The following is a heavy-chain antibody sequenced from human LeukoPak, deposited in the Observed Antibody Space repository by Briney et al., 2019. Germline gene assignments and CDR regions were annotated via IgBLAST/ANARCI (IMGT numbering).Heavy chain of an antibody. V-gene: IGHV4-4*07. D-gene: IGHD1-26*01. J-gene: IGHJ6*03. CDR2: IYTSGST. Sequence: SETLSLTCTVSGGSISSYYWSWIRQPAGKGLEWIGRIYTSGSTNYNPSLKSRVTMSVDTSKNQFSPKLSSVTAADTAVYYCAGGRVGALRRYYYYYMDVWGKGTTVTVSS. CDR3: AGGRVGALRRYYYYYMDV. CDR1: GGSISSYY.